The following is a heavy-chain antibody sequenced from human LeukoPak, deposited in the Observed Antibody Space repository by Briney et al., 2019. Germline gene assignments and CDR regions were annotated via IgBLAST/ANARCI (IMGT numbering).Heavy chain of an antibody. CDR1: GFTFSSYA. D-gene: IGHD5-24*01. V-gene: IGHV3-30*04. Sequence: GRSLRLSCAASGFTFSSYAMHWVRQAPGKGLEWVAVISYDGSNKYYADSVKGRFTISRDNSKNTLYLQMNSLRAEDTAVYYCARSGDGYNLWGQGTLVTVSS. J-gene: IGHJ4*02. CDR3: ARSGDGYNL. CDR2: ISYDGSNK.